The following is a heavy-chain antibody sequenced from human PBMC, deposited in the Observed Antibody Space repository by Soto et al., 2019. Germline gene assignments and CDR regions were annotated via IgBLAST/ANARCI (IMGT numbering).Heavy chain of an antibody. CDR2: ITDSGDGT. CDR1: GFTLSTTA. Sequence: GGSLRLSCITSGFTLSTTAMTWVCQAQGKGLDWVSAITDSGDGTFYADSVEGRFTISTDNSKNTLFLQMNSLTIEDTALYYCATSIGALNEYWGQGILVTVAS. V-gene: IGHV3-23*01. CDR3: ATSIGALNEY. J-gene: IGHJ4*02. D-gene: IGHD3-16*01.